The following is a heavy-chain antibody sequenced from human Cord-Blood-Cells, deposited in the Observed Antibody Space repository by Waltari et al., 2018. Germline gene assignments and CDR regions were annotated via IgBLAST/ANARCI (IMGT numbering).Heavy chain of an antibody. J-gene: IGHJ4*02. V-gene: IGHV4-39*01. CDR3: ARSRNFDY. CDR1: GGSISSSSYY. CDR2: IYYSGST. D-gene: IGHD6-6*01. Sequence: QLQLQESGPGLVKPSETLSLTCTVSGGSISSSSYYWGWIRQPPGMGLEWIGSIYYSGSTYYNPSLKSRVTISVDTSKNQFSLKLSSVTAADTAVYYCARSRNFDYWGQGTLVTVSS.